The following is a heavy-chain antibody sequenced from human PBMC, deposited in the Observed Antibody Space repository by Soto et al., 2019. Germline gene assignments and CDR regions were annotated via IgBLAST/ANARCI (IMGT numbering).Heavy chain of an antibody. CDR1: GFTFSSYA. V-gene: IGHV3-23*01. CDR3: AKGVPGIAVAGTGYFQH. J-gene: IGHJ1*01. Sequence: EVQLLESGGGLVQPGGSLRLSCAASGFTFSSYAMSWVRQAPGKGLEWVSGISGSGASTYYADSVKGRFTISRDNSKNTMYLQMNGLRAEDMAVYYCAKGVPGIAVAGTGYFQHWGQGTLVTVSS. CDR2: ISGSGAST. D-gene: IGHD6-19*01.